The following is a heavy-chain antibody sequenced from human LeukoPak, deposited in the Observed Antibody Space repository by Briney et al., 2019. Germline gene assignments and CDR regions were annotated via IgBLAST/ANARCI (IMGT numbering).Heavy chain of an antibody. CDR2: ISYDGSNK. D-gene: IGHD2-15*01. J-gene: IGHJ6*04. V-gene: IGHV3-30*18. CDR3: AKDQGCSGGSCYYGMDV. CDR1: GFTFSSYG. Sequence: GGSLRLSCAASGFTFSSYGMHWVRQAPDKGLEWVAVISYDGSNKYYADSVKGRFTISRDNSKNTLYLQMNSLRAEDTAVYYCAKDQGCSGGSCYYGMDVWGKGTTVTVSS.